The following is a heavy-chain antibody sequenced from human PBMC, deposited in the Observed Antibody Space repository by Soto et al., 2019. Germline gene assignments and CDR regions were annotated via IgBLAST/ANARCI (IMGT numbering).Heavy chain of an antibody. J-gene: IGHJ6*02. CDR3: AKGQLPNLYYYYGMDV. V-gene: IGHV3-23*01. D-gene: IGHD1-26*01. Sequence: GGSLRLSCAASGFTFSSYAMSWVRQAPGKGLEWVSAISGSGGSTYYADSVKGRFTISRDNSKNTLYLQMNSLRAEDTAVYYCAKGQLPNLYYYYGMDVWGQGTTVTVSS. CDR2: ISGSGGST. CDR1: GFTFSSYA.